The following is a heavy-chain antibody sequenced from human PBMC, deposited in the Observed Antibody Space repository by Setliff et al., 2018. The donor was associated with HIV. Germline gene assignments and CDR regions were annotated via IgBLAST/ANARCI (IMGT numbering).Heavy chain of an antibody. D-gene: IGHD5-18*01. CDR3: AKGGYGGAYYVAGY. CDR2: IYKAGKT. J-gene: IGHJ4*02. CDR1: GFRVTDTY. Sequence: GGSLRLSCEASGFRVTDTYMAWVRQAPGKGLEWVTLIYKAGKTDYAGFVKGRFTIARDDTKNTVSLQMTNLEPGDTAMYYCAKGGYGGAYYVAGYWGQGTKVTVSS. V-gene: IGHV3-53*01.